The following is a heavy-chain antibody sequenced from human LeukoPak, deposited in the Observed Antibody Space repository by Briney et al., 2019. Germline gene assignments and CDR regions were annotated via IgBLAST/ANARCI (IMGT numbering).Heavy chain of an antibody. CDR1: GGSFSGYY. Sequence: SETLSLTCAVYGGSFSGYYWSWIRQPPGKGLDWIGEINHSGSTNYNPSLKSRVTISVDTSKNQFSLKLSSVTAADTAVYYCARARVGSVLPDYWGQGTLVTVSS. J-gene: IGHJ4*02. D-gene: IGHD2-15*01. V-gene: IGHV4-34*01. CDR2: INHSGST. CDR3: ARARVGSVLPDY.